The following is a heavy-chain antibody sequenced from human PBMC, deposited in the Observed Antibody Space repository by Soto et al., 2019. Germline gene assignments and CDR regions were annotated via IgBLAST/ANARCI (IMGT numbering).Heavy chain of an antibody. Sequence: SETLSLTCTVSVGSISSYYWSWIRQPPGKGLEWIGYIYYSGSTNYNPSLKSRVTISVDTSKNQFSLKLSSVTAADTAVYYCARGIAAAGVGYWGQGTLVTVSS. V-gene: IGHV4-59*01. CDR1: VGSISSYY. CDR2: IYYSGST. CDR3: ARGIAAAGVGY. D-gene: IGHD6-13*01. J-gene: IGHJ4*02.